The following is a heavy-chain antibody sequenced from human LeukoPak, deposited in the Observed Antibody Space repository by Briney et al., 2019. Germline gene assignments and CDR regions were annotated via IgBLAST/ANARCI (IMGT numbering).Heavy chain of an antibody. CDR3: ARGRCTNGVCYTRGYYYGMDV. D-gene: IGHD2-8*01. CDR1: GGSFSGYY. CDR2: INHNGST. J-gene: IGHJ6*02. Sequence: SETLSLTCAVYGGSFSGYYWSWIRQPPGKGLEWIGEINHNGSTNYNPSRKSRVTISVDTSKNQFSLKLSSVTAADTAVYYCARGRCTNGVCYTRGYYYGMDVWGQGTTVTVSS. V-gene: IGHV4-34*01.